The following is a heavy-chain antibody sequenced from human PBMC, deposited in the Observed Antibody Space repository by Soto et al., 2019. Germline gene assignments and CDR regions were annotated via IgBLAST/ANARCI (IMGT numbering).Heavy chain of an antibody. CDR2: IIPIFGTA. Sequence: SVKVSCKASGGTFSSYAISWVRQAPGQGLEWMGGIIPIFGTANYAQKFQGRVTITADESTSTAYMELSSLRSEDTAVYYCARFNTYYYDSSGYYLDYWGQGTLVTVSS. CDR1: GGTFSSYA. CDR3: ARFNTYYYDSSGYYLDY. J-gene: IGHJ4*02. V-gene: IGHV1-69*13. D-gene: IGHD3-22*01.